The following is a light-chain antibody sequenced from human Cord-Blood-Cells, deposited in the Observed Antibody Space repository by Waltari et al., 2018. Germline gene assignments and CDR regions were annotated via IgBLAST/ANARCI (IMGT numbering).Light chain of an antibody. CDR3: CSYAGSYSFDV. Sequence: QSALTQPRSVSGSPGQSVTISCTGTSSDVGGYNYVSWYQQHPGKAPNLMIYDVSKRPSGVPDRFSGSKSGNSASLTISGLQAEDEADYSCCSYAGSYSFDVFGGGTKLTVL. CDR2: DVS. V-gene: IGLV2-11*01. J-gene: IGLJ3*02. CDR1: SSDVGGYNY.